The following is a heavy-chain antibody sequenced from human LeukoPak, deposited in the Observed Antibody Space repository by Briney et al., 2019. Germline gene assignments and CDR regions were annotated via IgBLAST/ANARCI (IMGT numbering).Heavy chain of an antibody. CDR3: ASSSGYSGYDYVGRMDWFDP. D-gene: IGHD5-12*01. CDR1: GGSISSYY. V-gene: IGHV4-4*07. Sequence: SETLSLTCTVSGGSISSYYWSWIRQPAGKGLEWIGRIYTSGSTTYNPSLKSRVTISVDTSKNQFSLKLSSVTAADTAVYYCASSSGYSGYDYVGRMDWFDPWGQGTLVTVSS. CDR2: IYTSGST. J-gene: IGHJ5*02.